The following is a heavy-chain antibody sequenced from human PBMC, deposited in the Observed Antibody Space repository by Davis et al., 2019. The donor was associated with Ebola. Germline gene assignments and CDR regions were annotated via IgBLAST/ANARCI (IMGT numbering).Heavy chain of an antibody. CDR3: ARGPVSGGRWFDP. J-gene: IGHJ5*02. D-gene: IGHD6-19*01. CDR1: GGSFSGYY. Sequence: MPSETLSPTCAVYGGSFSGYYWSWIRQPPGKGLEWIGEINHSGSTNYNPSLKSRVTISVDTSKNQFSLKLSSVTAADTAVYYCARGPVSGGRWFDPWGQGTLVTVSS. CDR2: INHSGST. V-gene: IGHV4-34*01.